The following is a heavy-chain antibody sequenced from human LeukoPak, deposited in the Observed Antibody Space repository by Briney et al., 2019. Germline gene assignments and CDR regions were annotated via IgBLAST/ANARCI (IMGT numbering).Heavy chain of an antibody. CDR2: INHSGST. D-gene: IGHD3-10*01. V-gene: IGHV4-34*01. CDR3: AREKYGSGIDY. J-gene: IGHJ4*02. Sequence: SETLSLTCAVYGGSFSGYYWSWIRQPPGKGLEWIGEINHSGSTNYNPSHKSRVTISVDTSKNQFSLKLSSVTTADTAVYYCAREKYGSGIDYWGQGTLVTVSS. CDR1: GGSFSGYY.